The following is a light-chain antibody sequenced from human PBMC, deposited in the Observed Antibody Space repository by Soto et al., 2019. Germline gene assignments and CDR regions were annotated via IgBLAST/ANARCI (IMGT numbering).Light chain of an antibody. CDR3: QQYNNWRGT. Sequence: EIVLTQSPGTLSLSPGERATLSCRASQSVGSSYLAWYQQKPGQAPRLLIYGASSRATGIPDRFSGGGSGTEFTLTISSLQSEDFAVYYCQQYNNWRGTFGQGTKVDIK. CDR2: GAS. V-gene: IGKV3-20*01. CDR1: QSVGSSY. J-gene: IGKJ1*01.